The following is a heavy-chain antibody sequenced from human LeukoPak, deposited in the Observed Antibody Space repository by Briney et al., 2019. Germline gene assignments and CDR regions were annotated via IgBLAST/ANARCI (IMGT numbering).Heavy chain of an antibody. D-gene: IGHD6-19*01. Sequence: GGSLILSCAASGFIFSNYAMSWVRQVPGRGLEWVSTISSRGDSTYVADSVKGRFTISRDNSKNSLYLQMNTVRAEDTAVYYCVKGPRPDITVAHTVENWGQGTLVTVSS. J-gene: IGHJ4*02. CDR1: GFIFSNYA. CDR3: VKGPRPDITVAHTVEN. CDR2: ISSRGDST. V-gene: IGHV3-23*01.